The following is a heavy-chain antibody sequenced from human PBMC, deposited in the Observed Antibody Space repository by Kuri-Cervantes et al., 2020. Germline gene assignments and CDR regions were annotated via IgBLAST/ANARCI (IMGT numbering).Heavy chain of an antibody. CDR2: INYSGST. V-gene: IGHV4-34*01. D-gene: IGHD6-19*01. CDR1: GFTFSNAW. Sequence: ESLKISCAASGFTFSNAWMSWVRQPLGKGLEWIGEINYSGSTNYNPSLKSRVTISVDTSKNQFSLKLSSVTAADTAVYYCARGQGKRSSSGWASMGYWGQGTLVTVSS. CDR3: ARGQGKRSSSGWASMGY. J-gene: IGHJ4*02.